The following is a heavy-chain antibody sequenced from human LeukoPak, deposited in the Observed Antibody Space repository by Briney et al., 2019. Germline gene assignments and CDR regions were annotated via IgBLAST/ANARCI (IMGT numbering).Heavy chain of an antibody. V-gene: IGHV3-30*04. CDR1: GFTFSSYA. D-gene: IGHD2-21*02. J-gene: IGHJ4*02. Sequence: PGGSLRLPCAASGFTFSSYAMHWVRQAPGKGLERVAVISYDGSNKYYAGSVKGRFTISRDNSKNTLYLQMNSLRAEDTAVYYCARGILSLPATAIGRYFDYWGQGTLVTVSS. CDR3: ARGILSLPATAIGRYFDY. CDR2: ISYDGSNK.